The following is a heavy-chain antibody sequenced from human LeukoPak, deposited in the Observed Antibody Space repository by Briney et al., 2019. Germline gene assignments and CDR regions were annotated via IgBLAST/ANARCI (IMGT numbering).Heavy chain of an antibody. Sequence: ASVKVSCKASGYTFTSYYMHWVRQAPGQGLEWMGGIIPIFGTANYAQKFQGRVTITADESTSTAYMELSSLRSEDTAVYYCARDSYYYDSSGNYWGQGTLVTVSS. CDR1: GYTFTSYY. CDR2: IIPIFGTA. V-gene: IGHV1-69*13. CDR3: ARDSYYYDSSGNY. D-gene: IGHD3-22*01. J-gene: IGHJ4*02.